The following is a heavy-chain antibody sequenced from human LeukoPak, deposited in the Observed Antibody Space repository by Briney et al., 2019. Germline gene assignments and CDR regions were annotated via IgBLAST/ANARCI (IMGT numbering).Heavy chain of an antibody. V-gene: IGHV3-15*01. CDR2: IKSKTDGGTT. CDR1: GFTFSNAW. CDR3: TTDERTSPITMVRGSKYYFDY. Sequence: GGSLRLSCAASGFTFSNAWMSWVRQAPGKGLEWVGRIKSKTDGGTTDYAAPVKGRFTISRDDSKNTLYLQMNSLKTEDTAVYYCTTDERTSPITMVRGSKYYFDYWGQGTLVTVSS. D-gene: IGHD3-10*01. J-gene: IGHJ4*02.